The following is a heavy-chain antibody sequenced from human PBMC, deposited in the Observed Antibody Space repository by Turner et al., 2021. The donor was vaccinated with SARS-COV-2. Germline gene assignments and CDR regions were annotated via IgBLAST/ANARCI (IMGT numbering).Heavy chain of an antibody. J-gene: IGHJ4*02. CDR1: GGSISTTNHY. V-gene: IGHV4-39*01. CDR2: ISYTGRT. CDR3: ARQGGVDY. Sequence: QLQLQESGPGLVKSSETLSLTCAVSGGSISTTNHYWGWIRQPPGKGLEWIGSISYTGRTFYTPSLKSRVTLSMDTSKNHFSLKVTSVTAADTAVYYCARQGGVDYWGQGTLVTVSS.